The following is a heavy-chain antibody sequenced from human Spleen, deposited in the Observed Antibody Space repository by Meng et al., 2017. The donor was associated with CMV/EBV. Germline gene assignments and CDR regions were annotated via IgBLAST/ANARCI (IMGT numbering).Heavy chain of an antibody. D-gene: IGHD3-10*01. CDR3: ARASYGSGSPLGESWFDP. J-gene: IGHJ5*02. V-gene: IGHV4-59*06. CDR1: GGTISSSY. Sequence: VPLRETGPGXLKPSETISPPCTVSGGTISSSYWSWIRQPAGKGLEWIGYIHSSGSTYYNPSLRSRLTISVDTSKNQFSLKLSSVTAADTAVYYCARASYGSGSPLGESWFDPWGQGTLVTVSS. CDR2: IHSSGST.